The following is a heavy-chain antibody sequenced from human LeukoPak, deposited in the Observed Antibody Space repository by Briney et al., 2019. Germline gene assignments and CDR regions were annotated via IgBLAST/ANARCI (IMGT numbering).Heavy chain of an antibody. CDR1: GGSISSYY. CDR3: ARAHNSGSYSIDY. J-gene: IGHJ4*02. CDR2: IYYIGST. Sequence: KPSETLSLTCTVSGGSISSYYWNWIRQPPGKGLEWIGYIYYIGSTSYNPSLKSRLTMSIDTSKNQFSLNLSSVTAADTAIYFCARAHNSGSYSIDYWGQGTLVTVSS. D-gene: IGHD1-26*01. V-gene: IGHV4-59*08.